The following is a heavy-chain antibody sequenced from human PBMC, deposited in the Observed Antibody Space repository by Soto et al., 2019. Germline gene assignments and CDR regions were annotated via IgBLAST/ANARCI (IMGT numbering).Heavy chain of an antibody. J-gene: IGHJ5*02. CDR2: IYYSGST. D-gene: IGHD2-15*01. Sequence: SGTLSLTCTVSGGSISSSSYYWGWIRQPPGKGLEWIGSIYYSGSTYYNPSLKSRVTISVDTSKNQFSLKLSSVTAADTAVYYCARVIEAARVPWFDPWGQGTLVTVSS. CDR1: GGSISSSSYY. V-gene: IGHV4-39*01. CDR3: ARVIEAARVPWFDP.